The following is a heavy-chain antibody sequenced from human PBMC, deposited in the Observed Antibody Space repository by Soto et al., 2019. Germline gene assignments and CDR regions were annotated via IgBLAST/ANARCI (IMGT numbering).Heavy chain of an antibody. D-gene: IGHD3-16*01. CDR3: ATQTISSSWGV. Sequence: QVQLQESGPGLVKPSETLSLTCTVSGAPITTTKWWAWVRLPPGKGLEWIGELSRGDERSSNPSLEGRCTMSLEKSNTHFARKPTAVTAADTAIFYCATQTISSSWGVWGRGPSVTVSS. CDR1: GAPITTTKW. J-gene: IGHJ6*02. CDR2: LSRGDER. V-gene: IGHV4-4*02.